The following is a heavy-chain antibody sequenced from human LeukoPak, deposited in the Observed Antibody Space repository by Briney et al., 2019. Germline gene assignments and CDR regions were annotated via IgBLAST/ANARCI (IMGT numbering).Heavy chain of an antibody. CDR3: VRIALVGWYFDL. CDR2: INWNSGNI. V-gene: IGHV3-9*03. J-gene: IGHJ2*01. Sequence: GRSLRLSCAASGFTFDDYAMHWVRRAPGKGLEWVSGINWNSGNIGYADSVRGRFTISRDNTKNSLYLQMNSLRAEDMALYYCVRIALVGWYFDLWGRGTVVTVSS. D-gene: IGHD2-21*01. CDR1: GFTFDDYA.